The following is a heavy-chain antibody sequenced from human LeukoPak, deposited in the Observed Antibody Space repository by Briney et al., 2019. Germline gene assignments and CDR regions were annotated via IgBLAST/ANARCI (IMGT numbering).Heavy chain of an antibody. V-gene: IGHV1-18*01. D-gene: IGHD3-10*01. CDR2: ISAYNGNT. CDR3: TRVLSRIKAVLN. Sequence: GASVKVSLKSSGYTLTSYGMSGVRQARGQGLEWMGWISAYNGNTNYAQKLQGRVTMTTDTSTSTAYMELRSLRSDDTAVYYCTRVLSRIKAVLNWGQGTLVTVSS. J-gene: IGHJ4*02. CDR1: GYTLTSYG.